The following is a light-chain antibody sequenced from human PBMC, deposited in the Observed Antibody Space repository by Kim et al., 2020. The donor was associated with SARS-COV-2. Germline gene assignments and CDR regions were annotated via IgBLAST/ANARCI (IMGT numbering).Light chain of an antibody. Sequence: VSPGHAARTTGAGDKLGDKYACWYQQKQGQSPVLVIKQDSKRPSGIPERFSGSNSGNTATLTISGSQAMDEADYYCQAWDSSTAVFGGGTQLTVL. CDR1: KLGDKY. CDR3: QAWDSSTAV. V-gene: IGLV3-1*01. J-gene: IGLJ3*02. CDR2: QDS.